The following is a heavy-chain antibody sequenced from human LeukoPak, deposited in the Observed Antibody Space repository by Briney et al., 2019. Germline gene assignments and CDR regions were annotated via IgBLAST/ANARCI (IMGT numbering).Heavy chain of an antibody. Sequence: SETLSLICTVSGGSISGYYWSWIRQPPGKGLEWIAYIYFTGTTNYNPSLQSRVTISVDTSKNQFSLRLTSVTAADTAVYCCARFSDYYDSSGHYLDYWGQGTLVAVSS. CDR2: IYFTGTT. V-gene: IGHV4-59*08. CDR1: GGSISGYY. J-gene: IGHJ4*02. CDR3: ARFSDYYDSSGHYLDY. D-gene: IGHD3-22*01.